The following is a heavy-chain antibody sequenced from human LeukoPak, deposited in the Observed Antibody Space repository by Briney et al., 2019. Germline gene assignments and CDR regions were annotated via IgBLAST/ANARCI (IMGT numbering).Heavy chain of an antibody. J-gene: IGHJ5*02. CDR3: ARDYCSSTSCSNWFDP. CDR2: IIPIFGTA. Sequence: SVKVSCKASGGTFISYAISWVRQAPGQGLEWMGGIIPIFGTANYAQKFQGRVTITADESTSTAYMELSSLRSEDTAVYYCARDYCSSTSCSNWFDPWGQGTLVTVSS. D-gene: IGHD2-2*01. V-gene: IGHV1-69*01. CDR1: GGTFISYA.